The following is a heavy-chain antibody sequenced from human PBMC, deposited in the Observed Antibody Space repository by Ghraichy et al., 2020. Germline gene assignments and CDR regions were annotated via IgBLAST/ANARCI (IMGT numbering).Heavy chain of an antibody. J-gene: IGHJ6*02. V-gene: IGHV4-34*01. Sequence: SETLSLTCAVYGGSFRDYYWTWIRQPPGKGLEYIGEIDHSGRIDHNPSLRSRVTMSVDPSRNHFSLKLSSVTATDTAVYYCARATLRDGMDVWGQGTTVIVSS. CDR2: IDHSGRI. CDR1: GGSFRDYY. CDR3: ARATLRDGMDV.